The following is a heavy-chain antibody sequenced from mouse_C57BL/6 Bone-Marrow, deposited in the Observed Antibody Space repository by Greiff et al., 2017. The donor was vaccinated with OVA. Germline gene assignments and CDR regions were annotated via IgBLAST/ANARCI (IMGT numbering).Heavy chain of an antibody. CDR3: ARTPLRGAMDY. J-gene: IGHJ4*01. V-gene: IGHV1-54*01. D-gene: IGHD1-1*01. CDR2: INPGSGGT. CDR1: GYAFTNYL. Sequence: QVQLQQSGAELVRPGPSVKVSCKASGYAFTNYLIEWVKQRPGQGLEWIGVINPGSGGTNYNEKFKGKATLAADKSSSTAYMQLISLTSEDSAVYFCARTPLRGAMDYWGQGTSVTVSS.